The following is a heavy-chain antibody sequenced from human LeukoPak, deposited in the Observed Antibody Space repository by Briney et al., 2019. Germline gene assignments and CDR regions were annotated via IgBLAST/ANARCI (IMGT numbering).Heavy chain of an antibody. CDR2: ISSSSSYI. Sequence: GGSLRLSCAASGFTVSSNYMSWVRQAPGKGLEWVSSISSSSSYIYYADSVKGRFTISRDNAKSSLYLQMNSLRAEDTAVYYCARNLPAADYWGQGTLVTVSS. V-gene: IGHV3-21*03. CDR1: GFTVSSNY. CDR3: ARNLPAADY. D-gene: IGHD2-2*01. J-gene: IGHJ4*02.